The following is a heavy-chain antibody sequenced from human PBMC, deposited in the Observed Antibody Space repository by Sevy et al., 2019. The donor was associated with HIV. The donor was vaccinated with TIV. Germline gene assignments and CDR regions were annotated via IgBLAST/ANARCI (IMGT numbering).Heavy chain of an antibody. Sequence: GGSLRLSCAASGFTFDDYAMHWVRQAPGKGLEWVSGISWNSGSIGYADSVKGRFTISRDNAKNSLYLQMNSLRAEDTALYYCATDMGLRYSYGSSGMDVWRQGTTVTVSS. J-gene: IGHJ6*02. V-gene: IGHV3-9*01. CDR2: ISWNSGSI. CDR1: GFTFDDYA. CDR3: ATDMGLRYSYGSSGMDV. D-gene: IGHD5-18*01.